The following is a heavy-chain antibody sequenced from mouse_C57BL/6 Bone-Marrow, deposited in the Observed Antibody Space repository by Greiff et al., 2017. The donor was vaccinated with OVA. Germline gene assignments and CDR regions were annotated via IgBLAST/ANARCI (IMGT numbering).Heavy chain of an antibody. CDR2: IYPGSGST. D-gene: IGHD1-1*01. Sequence: QVQLQQPGAELVKPGASVKLSCKASGYTFTSYWITWVKQRPGQGLEWIGDIYPGSGSTNYNETFKSKATLTVDTSSSTASMQLRRLTSEDAAVCDSARGGTVPYAMDYWGQGTSVTVSS. CDR1: GYTFTSYW. V-gene: IGHV1-55*01. J-gene: IGHJ4*01. CDR3: ARGGTVPYAMDY.